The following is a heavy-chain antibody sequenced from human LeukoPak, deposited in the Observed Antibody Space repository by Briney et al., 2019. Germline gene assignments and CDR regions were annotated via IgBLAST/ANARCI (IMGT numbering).Heavy chain of an antibody. Sequence: VGSLKDSCKASGYTFTGYYIHWVRHAPGQRREWLGSHNLNSGGTNYAQKFQGRVTIPRDTSISTAYMELSRLRSDDTAVYYCAREGRGWAFDIWGQGTMVTVSS. CDR3: AREGRGWAFDI. D-gene: IGHD2-15*01. J-gene: IGHJ3*02. CDR2: HNLNSGGT. V-gene: IGHV1-2*02. CDR1: GYTFTGYY.